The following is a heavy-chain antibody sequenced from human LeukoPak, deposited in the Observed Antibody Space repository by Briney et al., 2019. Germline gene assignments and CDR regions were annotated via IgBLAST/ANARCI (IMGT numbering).Heavy chain of an antibody. CDR3: ARPIIYGDYVPGFDP. CDR2: INHSGST. CDR1: GGSFSGYY. V-gene: IGHV4-34*01. D-gene: IGHD4-17*01. Sequence: SETLSLTCAVYGGSFSGYYWSWIRQPPGKGLEWIGEINHSGSTNYNPSLKSRVTISVDTSKNQFSLKLSSVTAADTAVYYCARPIIYGDYVPGFDPWGQGTLVTVSS. J-gene: IGHJ5*02.